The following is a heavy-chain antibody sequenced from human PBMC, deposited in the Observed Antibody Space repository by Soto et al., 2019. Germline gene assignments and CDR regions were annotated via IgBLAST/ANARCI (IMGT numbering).Heavy chain of an antibody. V-gene: IGHV1-2*04. J-gene: IGHJ4*02. D-gene: IGHD2-21*02. CDR3: GRSSVVVTALDY. CDR1: GHTFTGYY. Sequence: ASVKVSCKASGHTFTGYYMHWVRQAPGQGLEWMGWINPNSGGTNYAQTFQGWVTMTRDTSISTAYMELSSLRSEDTAVYYYGRSSVVVTALDYWGQGTLVTVSS. CDR2: INPNSGGT.